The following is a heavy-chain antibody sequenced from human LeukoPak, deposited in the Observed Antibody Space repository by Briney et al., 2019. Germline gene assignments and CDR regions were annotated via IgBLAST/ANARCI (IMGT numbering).Heavy chain of an antibody. V-gene: IGHV1-18*01. CDR1: GYTFTSYG. J-gene: IGHJ4*02. D-gene: IGHD3-22*01. Sequence: ASVKVSCTASGYTFTSYGISWVRQAPGQGLEWMGWISAYNGNTNYAQKLQGRVTMATDTSTSTAYMELRSLRSDDTAVYYCARARDYDYYDSSGYSYYFDYWGQGTLVTVSS. CDR2: ISAYNGNT. CDR3: ARARDYDYYDSSGYSYYFDY.